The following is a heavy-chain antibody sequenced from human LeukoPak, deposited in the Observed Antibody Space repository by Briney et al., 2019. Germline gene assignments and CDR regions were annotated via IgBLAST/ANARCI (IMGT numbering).Heavy chain of an antibody. CDR1: GFTFDDYV. Sequence: GGSLRLSCEASGFTFDDYVLHWVRQAPGKGLEWVSTISWNSASVGYVDSVKGRFTISRDNAKKTLYLQMNSLRPEDTALYYCAKDYGYSSSWYDYWGQGTLVTVSS. D-gene: IGHD6-13*01. CDR3: AKDYGYSSSWYDY. CDR2: ISWNSASV. V-gene: IGHV3-9*01. J-gene: IGHJ4*02.